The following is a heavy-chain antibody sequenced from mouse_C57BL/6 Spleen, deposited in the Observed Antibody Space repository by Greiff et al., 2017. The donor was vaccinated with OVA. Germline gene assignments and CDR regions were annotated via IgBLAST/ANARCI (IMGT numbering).Heavy chain of an antibody. V-gene: IGHV1-64*01. CDR1: GYTFTSYW. D-gene: IGHD2-4*01. CDR3: ARPYYDYAPLAY. J-gene: IGHJ3*01. CDR2: IHPNSGST. Sequence: QVQLQQPGAELVNPGASVKLSCKASGYTFTSYWMHWVKQRPGQGLEWIGMIHPNSGSTNYNEKFKSKATLTVDKSSSTAYMQLSSLTSEDSAVYYCARPYYDYAPLAYWGQGTLVTVSA.